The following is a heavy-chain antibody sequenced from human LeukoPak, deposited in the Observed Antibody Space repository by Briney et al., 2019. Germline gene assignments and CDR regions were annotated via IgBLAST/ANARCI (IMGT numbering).Heavy chain of an antibody. CDR3: AREERGQAINY. D-gene: IGHD2-21*01. Sequence: PGGSLRLSCATSGFTFSLYAMHWVRQAPGKGLEFVSAINSNGDSTYYANSVKGRFTISRDNSKNTLHLQMGSLRAEDMAVYYRAREERGQAINYWGQGTLVTVSS. CDR1: GFTFSLYA. CDR2: INSNGDST. V-gene: IGHV3-64*01. J-gene: IGHJ4*02.